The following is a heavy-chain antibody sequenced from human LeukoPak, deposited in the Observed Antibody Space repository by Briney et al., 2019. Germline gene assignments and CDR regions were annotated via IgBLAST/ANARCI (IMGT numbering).Heavy chain of an antibody. CDR3: ARASYDFWSGYYTKEYNWFDP. V-gene: IGHV4-34*01. Sequence: PSETLSLTCAVYGGSFSGYYWSWIRQPPGKGLEWIGEINHSGSTNYNPSLKSRVTISVDTSKNQFSLKLSSVTAADTAVYYCARASYDFWSGYYTKEYNWFDPWGQGTLVTVSS. CDR1: GGSFSGYY. J-gene: IGHJ5*02. CDR2: INHSGST. D-gene: IGHD3-3*01.